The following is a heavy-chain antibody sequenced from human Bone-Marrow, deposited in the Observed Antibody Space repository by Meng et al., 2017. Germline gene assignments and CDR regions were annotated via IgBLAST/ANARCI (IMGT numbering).Heavy chain of an antibody. J-gene: IGHJ4*02. Sequence: VQLVWSGGEVKKPGASGKVSCKASGSTCSSYAISWVRQAPGQGLEWMGIINPSGGSTSYAQKFQGRVTMTRNTSISTAYMELSSLRSEDTAVYYCARSGIQLWLYYWGQGTLVTVSS. CDR1: GSTCSSYA. V-gene: IGHV1-46*01. CDR2: INPSGGST. D-gene: IGHD5-18*01. CDR3: ARSGIQLWLYY.